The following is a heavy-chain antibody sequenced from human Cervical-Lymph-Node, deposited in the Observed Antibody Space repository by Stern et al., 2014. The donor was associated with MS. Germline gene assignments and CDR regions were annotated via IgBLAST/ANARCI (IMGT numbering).Heavy chain of an antibody. CDR1: GYTFSSYD. Sequence: MQLVESGAEVKKPGASVKVSCKTSGYTFSSYDINWVRQAPGQGLEWMGRMDPGSGDTVYAQKFRGRVTMTRNTSINTAYMELRILTAEDTAIYYCAREEAGYYDSLDPWGQGTLVIVSS. D-gene: IGHD3-22*01. V-gene: IGHV1-8*01. CDR2: MDPGSGDT. CDR3: AREEAGYYDSLDP. J-gene: IGHJ5*02.